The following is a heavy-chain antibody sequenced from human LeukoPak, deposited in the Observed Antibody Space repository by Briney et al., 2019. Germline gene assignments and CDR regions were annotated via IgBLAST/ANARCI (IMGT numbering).Heavy chain of an antibody. Sequence: SETLSLTCTVSGGSISSYYWSWLRQPPGKGLEWIGYIYYSGSTNYNPSLKSRVTISVDTSKNQFSLKLSSVTAADTSVYYCARVSPLGGWFDPWGQGTLVTVSS. V-gene: IGHV4-59*01. J-gene: IGHJ5*02. CDR3: ARVSPLGGWFDP. CDR1: GGSISSYY. CDR2: IYYSGST. D-gene: IGHD3-16*01.